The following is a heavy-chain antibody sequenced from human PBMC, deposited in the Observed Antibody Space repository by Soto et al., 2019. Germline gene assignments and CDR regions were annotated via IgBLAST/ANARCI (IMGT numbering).Heavy chain of an antibody. CDR3: AKDGKYSYGYDPFDY. V-gene: IGHV3-48*01. Sequence: ETLSLTCTVSGDSVSSGTYFWSWIRQPPGKGLEWVSYISSSSSTIYYADSVKGRFTISRDNAKNSLYLQMNSLRAEDTAVYYCAKDGKYSYGYDPFDYWGQGTLVTVSS. CDR1: GDSVSSGTYF. J-gene: IGHJ4*02. D-gene: IGHD5-18*01. CDR2: ISSSSSTI.